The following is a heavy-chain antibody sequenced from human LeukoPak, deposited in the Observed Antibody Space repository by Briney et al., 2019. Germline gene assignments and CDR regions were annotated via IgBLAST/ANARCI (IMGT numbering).Heavy chain of an antibody. D-gene: IGHD3-3*01. V-gene: IGHV6-1*01. J-gene: IGHJ4*02. Sequence: SQTLSLTCAISGDSVSTNSAAWNWIRQSPLRGLEWLGNTYYRSKWYNDYAASVRSRITVNPDTSKNQFSLQLNSVTPEDTAVYYRARDQPALGYGYYYFDYWSQGTLVTVSS. CDR1: GDSVSTNSAA. CDR2: TYYRSKWYN. CDR3: ARDQPALGYGYYYFDY.